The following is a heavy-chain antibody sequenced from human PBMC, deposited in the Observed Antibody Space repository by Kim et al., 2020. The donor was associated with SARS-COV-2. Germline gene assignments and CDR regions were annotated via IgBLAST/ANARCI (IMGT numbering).Heavy chain of an antibody. Sequence: SETLSHTCTVSGGSISYYYWSWIRQPPGKGLECIGYIYYSGSTNYNPSLKSRVTISVDTSKNQFSLKLSSVTAADTAVYYCARLVYSSSWYGLDYWGQGT. CDR1: GGSISYYY. D-gene: IGHD6-13*01. CDR2: IYYSGST. J-gene: IGHJ4*02. CDR3: ARLVYSSSWYGLDY. V-gene: IGHV4-59*08.